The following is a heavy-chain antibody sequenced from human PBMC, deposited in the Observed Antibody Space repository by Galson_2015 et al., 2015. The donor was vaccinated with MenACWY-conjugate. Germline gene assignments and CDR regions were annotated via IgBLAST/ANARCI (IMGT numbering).Heavy chain of an antibody. CDR3: ARDLRVHVPVAPVNCFDH. V-gene: IGHV1-18*04. CDR2: ISAYNGDT. CDR1: GYTFNSYG. J-gene: IGHJ5*02. D-gene: IGHD2-2*01. Sequence: SVKVSCKASGYTFNSYGITWVRQAPGQGLEWMGWISAYNGDTNYAQRFQGRVTMTADTSTTTAYMELWSLRSDDTAVYFCARDLRVHVPVAPVNCFDHWGQGTLVTVSS.